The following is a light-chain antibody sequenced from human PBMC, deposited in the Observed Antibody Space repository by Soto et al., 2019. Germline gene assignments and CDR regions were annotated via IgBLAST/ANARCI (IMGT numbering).Light chain of an antibody. Sequence: QSALTQPASVSGSPGQSITISCTGTSNDVGVYSYVSWYQQYPGEAPKLVIYEVTHRPSGVSNRFTGSKSGNTASLTISGLQAEDEADYYCSSYTSASTLEFGGGTKLTVL. CDR2: EVT. J-gene: IGLJ3*02. CDR1: SNDVGVYSY. V-gene: IGLV2-14*01. CDR3: SSYTSASTLE.